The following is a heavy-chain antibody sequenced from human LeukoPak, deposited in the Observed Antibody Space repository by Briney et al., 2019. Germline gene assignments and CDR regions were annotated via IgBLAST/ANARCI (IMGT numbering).Heavy chain of an antibody. CDR3: MGADYGGR. D-gene: IGHD4-17*01. V-gene: IGHV4-4*02. CDR2: IWHSGTT. J-gene: IGHJ4*02. CDR1: GASIISNNW. Sequence: SETLSLTCAVSGASIISNNWWSWVRQPSGKGLEWIGEIWHSGTTNYNPSLKSRVTISVDNSKNQFSLKLNSVTAADTAVYYCMGADYGGRWGRGTLVTVSS.